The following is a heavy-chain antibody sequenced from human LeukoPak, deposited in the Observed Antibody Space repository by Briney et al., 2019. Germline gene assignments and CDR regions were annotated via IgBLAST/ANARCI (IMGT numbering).Heavy chain of an antibody. V-gene: IGHV4-59*01. CDR3: ASSHLYSSSWYLSGRFDF. J-gene: IGHJ4*02. Sequence: SETLSLTCVVYGGSFSDYYWSWIRQPPGKGLEWIGYIYYSGITNYNPSLKSRVTISIDTSKNHFSLQLSSVTAADTAVYYCASSHLYSSSWYLSGRFDFWGQGTLVTVSS. CDR1: GGSFSDYY. CDR2: IYYSGIT. D-gene: IGHD6-13*01.